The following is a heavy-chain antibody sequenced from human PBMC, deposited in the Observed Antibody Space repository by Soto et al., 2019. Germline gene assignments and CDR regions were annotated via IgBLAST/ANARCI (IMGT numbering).Heavy chain of an antibody. V-gene: IGHV4-59*01. Sequence: SETLSLTCTVSGGSISSYYWSWIRQPPGKGLEWIGYIYYSGSTNYNPSLKSRVTISVDTSKNQFSLKLSSVTAADTAVYYCAREGYCSGGSCYAPGEYFQHWGQGTLVTVSS. CDR2: IYYSGST. D-gene: IGHD2-15*01. CDR3: AREGYCSGGSCYAPGEYFQH. CDR1: GGSISSYY. J-gene: IGHJ1*01.